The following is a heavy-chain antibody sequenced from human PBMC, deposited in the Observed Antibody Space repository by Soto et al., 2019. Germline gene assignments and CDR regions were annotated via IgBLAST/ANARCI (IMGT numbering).Heavy chain of an antibody. J-gene: IGHJ4*02. CDR2: INPNSGGT. CDR1: VYTFTGYY. V-gene: IGHV1-2*04. Sequence: ASVKVSCKASVYTFTGYYMHWVRQAPGQGLEWMGWINPNSGGTNYAQKFQGWVTMTRDTSISTAYMELSRLRSDDTAVYYCARVAAPGGYYDFWSGYSTDYYFDYWGQGTLVTVSS. CDR3: ARVAAPGGYYDFWSGYSTDYYFDY. D-gene: IGHD3-3*01.